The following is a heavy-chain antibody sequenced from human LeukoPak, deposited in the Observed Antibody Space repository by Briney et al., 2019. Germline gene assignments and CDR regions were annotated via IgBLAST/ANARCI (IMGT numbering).Heavy chain of an antibody. CDR1: GGSISSYY. Sequence: SETLSLTCTVSGGSISSYYWSWIRQPAGKGLEWIGRIYTSGSTNYNPSLKSRVTMSVDTSKNQFSLKLSSVTAADTAVYYCARETVAPYCSSTSCYYYYMDVWGKGTTATVSS. J-gene: IGHJ6*03. CDR2: IYTSGST. D-gene: IGHD2-2*01. V-gene: IGHV4-4*07. CDR3: ARETVAPYCSSTSCYYYYMDV.